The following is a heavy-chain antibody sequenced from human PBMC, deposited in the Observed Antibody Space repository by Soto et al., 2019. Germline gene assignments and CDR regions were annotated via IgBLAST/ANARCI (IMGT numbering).Heavy chain of an antibody. CDR2: ISGSSRVT. V-gene: IGHV3-23*01. J-gene: IGHJ4*02. CDR3: AKGYSSGWSPFDY. D-gene: IGHD6-19*01. Sequence: GGSLRLSCAASGFTFSSNAMSWVRQAPGKGLEWVSAISGSSRVTFYADSVKGRFTISRDNSKNTLFLQMNSLRVEDTAVYYCAKGYSSGWSPFDYWGQGALVTVSS. CDR1: GFTFSSNA.